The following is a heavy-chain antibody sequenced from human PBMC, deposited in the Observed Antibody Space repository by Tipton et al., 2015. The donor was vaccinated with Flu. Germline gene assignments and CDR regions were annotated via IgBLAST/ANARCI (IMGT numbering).Heavy chain of an antibody. V-gene: IGHV3-66*03. D-gene: IGHD1-14*01. CDR1: GFSVSNNY. Sequence: QLVQSGGGLIQPGGSLRLSCAASGFSVSNNYLSWVRQAPGKGLEWVSVMYSAGNTDYADSVKGRFTISRDNSKNTLYLQVGSLRADDMAVYYCARGMNTGLVDVWGQGTTVTVSS. CDR3: ARGMNTGLVDV. J-gene: IGHJ6*02. CDR2: MYSAGNT.